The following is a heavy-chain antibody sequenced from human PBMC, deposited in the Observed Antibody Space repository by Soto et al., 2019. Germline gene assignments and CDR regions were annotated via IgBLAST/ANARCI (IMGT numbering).Heavy chain of an antibody. CDR1: GFTFSSYS. CDR3: ARVTNYYDSRVYYGD. D-gene: IGHD3-22*01. Sequence: GGSLRLSCAASGFTFSSYSMNWVRQAPGKGLQWVSSISSSSTYIYYADSVKGRFTISRDNAKNSLYLQMNSLRAEDTAVYYCARVTNYYDSRVYYGDWGQGTLVTVSS. V-gene: IGHV3-21*01. J-gene: IGHJ4*02. CDR2: ISSSSTYI.